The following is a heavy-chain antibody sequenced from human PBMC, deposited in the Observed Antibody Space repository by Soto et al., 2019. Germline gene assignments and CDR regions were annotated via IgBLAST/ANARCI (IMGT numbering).Heavy chain of an antibody. CDR3: ARGDCSSTSCSNYDFWSGYRAIKSGMDV. V-gene: IGHV4-4*07. Sequence: SETLSLTCTVSGGSISSYYWSWIRQPAGKGLEWIGRIYTSGSTNYNPSLKSRVTMSVDTSKNQFSLKLSSVTAADTAVYYCARGDCSSTSCSNYDFWSGYRAIKSGMDVWGQGTTVTVSS. CDR1: GGSISSYY. J-gene: IGHJ6*02. CDR2: IYTSGST. D-gene: IGHD3-3*01.